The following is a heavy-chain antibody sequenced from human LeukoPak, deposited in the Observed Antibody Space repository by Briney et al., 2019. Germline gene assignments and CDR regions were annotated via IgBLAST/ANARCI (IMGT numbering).Heavy chain of an antibody. CDR2: IYYSGST. CDR3: ARVTIGSSSIFYYYYYMDV. Sequence: NSSETLSLTCTVSGGSISSYYWSWIRKPPGKGLEWIGYIYYSGSTDYNPSLKSRVTISVDTSKNQFSLKLSSVTAADTAVYYCARVTIGSSSIFYYYYYMDVWGKGTTVTVSS. D-gene: IGHD6-6*01. J-gene: IGHJ6*03. V-gene: IGHV4-59*01. CDR1: GGSISSYY.